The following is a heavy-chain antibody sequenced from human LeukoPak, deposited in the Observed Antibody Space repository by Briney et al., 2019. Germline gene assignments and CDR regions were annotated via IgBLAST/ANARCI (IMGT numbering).Heavy chain of an antibody. CDR2: ISSSGSTI. Sequence: GGSLRLSCAASGFTFSDYYMSWIRQAPGKGLEWDSYISSSGSTIYYADSVKGRFTISRDNAKNSLYLQMNSLRAEDTAVYYCARVEVGSSGWSVFDYWGQGTLVTVSS. J-gene: IGHJ4*02. D-gene: IGHD6-19*01. CDR1: GFTFSDYY. CDR3: ARVEVGSSGWSVFDY. V-gene: IGHV3-11*01.